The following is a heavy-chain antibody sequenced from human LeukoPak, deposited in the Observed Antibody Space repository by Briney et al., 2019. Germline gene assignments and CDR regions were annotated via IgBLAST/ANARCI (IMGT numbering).Heavy chain of an antibody. D-gene: IGHD4-17*01. Sequence: SETLSLTCTVSGGSISSSSYYWGWIRQPPGKGLEWIGSIYYSGSTYYNPSLKSRVTISVDTSKNQFSLKLSSVTAADTAVYYCASISLKDDYGDYVVSRRDAFDIWGQGTVVTVSS. J-gene: IGHJ3*02. CDR3: ASISLKDDYGDYVVSRRDAFDI. CDR1: GGSISSSSYY. CDR2: IYYSGST. V-gene: IGHV4-39*01.